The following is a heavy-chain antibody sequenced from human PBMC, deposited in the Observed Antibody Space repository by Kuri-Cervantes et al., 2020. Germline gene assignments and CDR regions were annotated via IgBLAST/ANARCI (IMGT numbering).Heavy chain of an antibody. J-gene: IGHJ4*02. V-gene: IGHV3-33*06. CDR2: IWYDGTNK. Sequence: GGSLRLSCAASGFTFSSYGMHWVRQAPGKGLEWVAIIWYDGTNKYYADSVKGRFTVSRDNSKDTLYLQMNSLRAEDTAIYYCAKVADYSKGVYYFDYWGQGTLVTVSS. CDR1: GFTFSSYG. CDR3: AKVADYSKGVYYFDY. D-gene: IGHD4-11*01.